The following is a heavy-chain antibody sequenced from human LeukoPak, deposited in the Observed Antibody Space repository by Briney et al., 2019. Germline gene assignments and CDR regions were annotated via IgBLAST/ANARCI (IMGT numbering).Heavy chain of an antibody. V-gene: IGHV3-48*02. CDR2: ISSSGSTV. D-gene: IGHD3-10*01. Sequence: GGSLRLSCEASGFTFSGYNMNWVRQAPGKGLEWVSYISSSGSTVHYADSVKGRFTISRDNAKNSLFLQMNSLRDEDTAVCSCARGFYASGIKLDYWGQGTLVTVSS. CDR1: GFTFSGYN. J-gene: IGHJ4*02. CDR3: ARGFYASGIKLDY.